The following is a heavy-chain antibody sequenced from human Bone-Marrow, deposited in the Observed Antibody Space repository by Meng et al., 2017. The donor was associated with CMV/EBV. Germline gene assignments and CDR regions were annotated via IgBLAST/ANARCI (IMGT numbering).Heavy chain of an antibody. J-gene: IGHJ6*02. D-gene: IGHD6-13*01. CDR3: AKSSSSIIYYYGMDV. Sequence: SLKISCAASGFTFDDYAMHWVRQAPGKGLEWVSGISWNSGSIGYADSVKGRFTISRDNAKNSLYLQMNSLRAEDMALYYCAKSSSSIIYYYGMDVSGQGTTVTVSS. CDR1: GFTFDDYA. V-gene: IGHV3-9*03. CDR2: ISWNSGSI.